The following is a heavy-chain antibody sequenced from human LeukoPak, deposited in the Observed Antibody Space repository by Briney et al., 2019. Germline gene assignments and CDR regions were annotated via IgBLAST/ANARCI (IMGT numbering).Heavy chain of an antibody. D-gene: IGHD3-22*01. CDR3: DRDGAEGDDSAFDV. CDR1: GFTLRDYH. J-gene: IGHJ3*01. V-gene: IGHV3-72*01. CDR2: TRSKVRKYAT. Sequence: PGGSLRLSCVGSGFTLRDYHMDWVRQAPGMGLEWVGRTRSKVRKYATEYAASVKGRFIVSRDESENSVFLHLSSLAVEDTALYYCDRDGAEGDDSAFDVWGQGTMVTVSS.